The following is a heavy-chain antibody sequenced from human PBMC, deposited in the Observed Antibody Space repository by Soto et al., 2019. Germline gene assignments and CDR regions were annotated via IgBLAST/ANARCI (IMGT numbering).Heavy chain of an antibody. CDR2: ISEDGSNK. CDR1: GFTFRNYG. CDR3: AKDPTITRDHYFVLDV. D-gene: IGHD3-10*01. Sequence: QVQVVESGGGVVQPGRSLRLSCAASGFTFRNYGMHWVRQAPGKGLEWLTVISEDGSNKYYADSVKGRFTTSRDNSKNTLYLHMASLRAEDTAVYYCAKDPTITRDHYFVLDVWGQGTTVIVS. V-gene: IGHV3-30*18. J-gene: IGHJ6*02.